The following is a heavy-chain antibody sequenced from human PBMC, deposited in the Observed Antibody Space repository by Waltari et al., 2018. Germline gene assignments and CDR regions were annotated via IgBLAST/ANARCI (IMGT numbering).Heavy chain of an antibody. J-gene: IGHJ3*01. D-gene: IGHD5-12*01. CDR1: GVPITRNRPY. CDR2: VSYRGTT. V-gene: IGHV4-39*01. CDR3: ATYIGASVGTAAFDV. Sequence: QLQLQESGTRLVRPSETLSLICLVSGVPITRNRPYWAWVGQSPGQGLEWIGTVSYRGTTYISPPLKSRVSVSRDTSKNQVSLILGSVTAADMAVYYCATYIGASVGTAAFDVWGQGTMVTVSS.